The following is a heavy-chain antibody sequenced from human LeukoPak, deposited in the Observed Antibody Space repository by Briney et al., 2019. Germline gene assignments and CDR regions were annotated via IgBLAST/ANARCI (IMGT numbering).Heavy chain of an antibody. CDR2: ILYSGST. J-gene: IGHJ3*02. D-gene: IGHD3-16*01. Sequence: PSETLSLTCTVSGVSISSTAYFWGWIRQPPGKGLECIGSILYSGSTYNNPSLMSRVTTSVDTSKNQFSRKLSSVTAADTAVYYCARTGVVGVSDHDAFDIWGRGTAVTVSS. V-gene: IGHV4-39*01. CDR3: ARTGVVGVSDHDAFDI. CDR1: GVSISSTAYF.